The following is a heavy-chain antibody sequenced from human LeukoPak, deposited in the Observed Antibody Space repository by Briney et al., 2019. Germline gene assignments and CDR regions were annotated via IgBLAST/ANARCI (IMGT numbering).Heavy chain of an antibody. V-gene: IGHV1-2*02. CDR3: ARDGGYSSGWYYFDY. J-gene: IGHJ4*02. CDR2: INTNSGGT. CDR1: VYTFTGYY. D-gene: IGHD6-19*01. Sequence: ASVKVSCRASVYTFTGYYMHWVRQAPGQGLEWMGWINTNSGGTNYAQKFQGRVTMTRDTSISTAYMELSRLRSDDTAVYYCARDGGYSSGWYYFDYWGQGTLVTVSS.